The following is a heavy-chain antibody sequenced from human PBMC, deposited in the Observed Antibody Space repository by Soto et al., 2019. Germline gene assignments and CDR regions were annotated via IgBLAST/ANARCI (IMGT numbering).Heavy chain of an antibody. J-gene: IGHJ6*02. CDR3: ARMSTAGAHYFYCMDV. CDR1: GFSLTTTGMV. D-gene: IGHD1-1*01. Sequence: ESGPTLVNPTQTLTLTCTFSGFSLTTTGMVVSWVRQAPGKALEWLALIDWDDDKYYNTFLKTRLTISKDTSRNQVVLTMTNMDPEDTATYYCARMSTAGAHYFYCMDVWGQGTTVTVSS. V-gene: IGHV2-70*20. CDR2: IDWDDDK.